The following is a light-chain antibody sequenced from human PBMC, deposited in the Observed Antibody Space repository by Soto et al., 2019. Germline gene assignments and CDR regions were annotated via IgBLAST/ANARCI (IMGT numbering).Light chain of an antibody. CDR1: SSDVGGYNY. V-gene: IGLV2-14*01. Sequence: QSALTQPASVSGSPGQSITISCTGNSSDVGGYNYVSWYQQHPDKAPKLMIYEVSNRPSGVSNRFSGSKSGNTASLTISGLQAEDEADYYCSSYTTSSTHWVFGGGTKLTVL. CDR2: EVS. J-gene: IGLJ3*02. CDR3: SSYTTSSTHWV.